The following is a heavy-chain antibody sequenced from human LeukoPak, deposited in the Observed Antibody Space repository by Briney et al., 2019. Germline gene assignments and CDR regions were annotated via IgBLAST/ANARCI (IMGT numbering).Heavy chain of an antibody. V-gene: IGHV4-34*01. CDR3: ARGHLAAGTEIDY. CDR2: INHSGST. J-gene: IGHJ4*02. Sequence: WETLSLTCAVYGGSFSGYYWSWIRQPPGKGLEWIGEINHSGSTNYNPSLKSRVTISVDTSKNQFSLKLSSVTAADTAVYYCARGHLAAGTEIDYWGQGTLVTVSS. CDR1: GGSFSGYY. D-gene: IGHD6-13*01.